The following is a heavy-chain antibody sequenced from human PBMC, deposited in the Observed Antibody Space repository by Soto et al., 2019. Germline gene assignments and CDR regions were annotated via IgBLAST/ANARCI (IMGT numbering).Heavy chain of an antibody. Sequence: EVQLVESGGGLVQPGRSLRVSCAASGFTFDEYAMHWVRRVPGKGLEWVSSISWNGNIIGYAGSVKGRFTISRDNAKNSLYLQMSGLRPEDTALYFCAKGGPDAICGGGRCYFDSWGQGTLVTVSS. J-gene: IGHJ4*02. CDR1: GFTFDEYA. CDR3: AKGGPDAICGGGRCYFDS. V-gene: IGHV3-9*01. D-gene: IGHD2-15*01. CDR2: ISWNGNII.